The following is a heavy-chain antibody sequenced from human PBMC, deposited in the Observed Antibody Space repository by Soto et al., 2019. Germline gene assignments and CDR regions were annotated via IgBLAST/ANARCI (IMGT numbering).Heavy chain of an antibody. CDR2: ISYDGTNK. J-gene: IGHJ4*02. CDR1: GFSFSISP. CDR3: ARDPKTSGGQHWAFNYFDS. Sequence: QVQLVESGGGVVQPGRSLRLSCAASGFSFSISPMHWVHQAPGKGPEWVALISYDGTNKFYADSVKGRFTNSRDNSKRTLYLQVDSLRPEDAAVYYCARDPKTSGGQHWAFNYFDSWGQGTLVTVSS. V-gene: IGHV3-30-3*01. D-gene: IGHD7-27*01.